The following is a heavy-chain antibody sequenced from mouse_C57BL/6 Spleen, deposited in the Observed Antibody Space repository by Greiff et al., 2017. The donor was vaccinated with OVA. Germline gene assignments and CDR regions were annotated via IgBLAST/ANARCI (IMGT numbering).Heavy chain of an antibody. Sequence: VQLQQSAPELVKSGAPVKISCKASGYTITDYYTNWVKQRSGHGLEWIGWIYPGSGNTKYNEKFKGKATLTVDTPSSTAYMQLSSLTSEDSAVFIGARSGTLHYFDGWGQGTSLTVSS. V-gene: IGHV1-84*01. CDR2: IYPGSGNT. J-gene: IGHJ2*02. CDR1: GYTITDYY. CDR3: ARSGTLHYFDG. D-gene: IGHD3-1*01.